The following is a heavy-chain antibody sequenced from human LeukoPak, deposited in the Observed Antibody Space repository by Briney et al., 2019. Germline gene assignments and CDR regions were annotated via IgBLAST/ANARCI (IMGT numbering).Heavy chain of an antibody. CDR3: AKDGGGTSGAFDI. V-gene: IGHV3-23*01. Sequence: PGGSLRLFCAASVFIFSSYAMRGVRQAPGRGVEWVSAISGSGGSKFYADSVKGRFTISRDNSKNTLYLQMNSLRAEDTAVYYCAKDGGGTSGAFDIWGQGTMVTVSS. D-gene: IGHD2-21*01. CDR1: VFIFSSYA. CDR2: ISGSGGSK. J-gene: IGHJ3*02.